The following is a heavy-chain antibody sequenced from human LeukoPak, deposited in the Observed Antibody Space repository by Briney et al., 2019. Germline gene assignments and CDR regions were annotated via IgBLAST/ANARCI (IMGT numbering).Heavy chain of an antibody. Sequence: GGSLRLSCAASGFTFSSYEMNWVRQAPGEGLEWVSYISSSGSTIYYADSVKGRFTISRDNAKNSLYLQMNSLRAEDTAVYYCAGNDYGDYAAFDIWGQGTMVTVSS. V-gene: IGHV3-48*03. J-gene: IGHJ3*02. CDR1: GFTFSSYE. CDR3: AGNDYGDYAAFDI. CDR2: ISSSGSTI. D-gene: IGHD4-17*01.